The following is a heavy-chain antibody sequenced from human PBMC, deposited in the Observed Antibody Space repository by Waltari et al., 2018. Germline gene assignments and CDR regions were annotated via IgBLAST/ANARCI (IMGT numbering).Heavy chain of an antibody. Sequence: QVQLQQWGAVLFKPSETLSLTCAVYGGSFSGYYWSWIRQPPGKGLEWIVESNHSGSNNVTPTSKSGVTISVETSKNQFSLKLSSVTAADMAVYYCARGAVYYDDSSGQDNLFDYWGQGTLVTVSS. J-gene: IGHJ4*02. CDR2: SNHSGSN. CDR3: ARGAVYYDDSSGQDNLFDY. CDR1: GGSFSGYY. D-gene: IGHD3-22*01. V-gene: IGHV4-34*01.